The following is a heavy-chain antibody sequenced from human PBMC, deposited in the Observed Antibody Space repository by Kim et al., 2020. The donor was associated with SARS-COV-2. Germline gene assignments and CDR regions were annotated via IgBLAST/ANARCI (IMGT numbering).Heavy chain of an antibody. D-gene: IGHD2-15*01. J-gene: IGHJ4*02. V-gene: IGHV3-74*01. Sequence: GGSLRLSCTASGFTFSSYWMHWVRQAPGKGPIWLSRINGDGMSTNYAASVKGRFTISRDNAKNTLYLQMNSLRVEDTALYYCARLSVGYCSGASCSHYWGQGTLVTVSS. CDR1: GFTFSSYW. CDR3: ARLSVGYCSGASCSHY. CDR2: INGDGMST.